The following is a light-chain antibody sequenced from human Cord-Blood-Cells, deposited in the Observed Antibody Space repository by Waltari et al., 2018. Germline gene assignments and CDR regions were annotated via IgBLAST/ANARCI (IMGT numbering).Light chain of an antibody. Sequence: DIQMTHSPSSLSVSFGDRVTIICRASQGSSNYLAWYQQKPGKVPKLLIYAASTLQSGVPSRFSGSGSGTDFTLTISSLQPEDVATYYCQKYNSAPWTFGQGTKVEIK. J-gene: IGKJ1*01. CDR1: QGSSNY. CDR2: AAS. V-gene: IGKV1-27*01. CDR3: QKYNSAPWT.